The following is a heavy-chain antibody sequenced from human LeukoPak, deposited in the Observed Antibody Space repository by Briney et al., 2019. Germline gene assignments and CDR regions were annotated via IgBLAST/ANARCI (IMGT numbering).Heavy chain of an antibody. D-gene: IGHD6-6*01. CDR2: INPSGGST. V-gene: IGHV1-46*01. CDR1: GYTFTSYY. J-gene: IGHJ4*02. Sequence: ASVKVSCKASGYTFTSYYMHWVRQAPGQGLEWMGIINPSGGSTSYAQKFQGRVTMTRDMSTSTVYMELSSLRSEDTAVYYCARGLWDSSSFFARFGGPADYWGQGTLVTVSS. CDR3: ARGLWDSSSFFARFGGPADY.